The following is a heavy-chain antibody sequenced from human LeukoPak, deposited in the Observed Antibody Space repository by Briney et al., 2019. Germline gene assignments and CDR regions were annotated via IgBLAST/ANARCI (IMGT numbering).Heavy chain of an antibody. CDR2: IIPIFGTA. CDR1: GGTFSSYA. J-gene: IGHJ4*02. CDR3: ARADMVRGVNLFDY. Sequence: GSSVKVSCKASGGTFSSYAISWVRQAPGQGLEWMGGIIPIFGTANYAQKFQGRVTITADKSTSTAYMELSSLRSEDTAVYYCARADMVRGVNLFDYWGQGTLVTVSS. V-gene: IGHV1-69*06. D-gene: IGHD3-10*01.